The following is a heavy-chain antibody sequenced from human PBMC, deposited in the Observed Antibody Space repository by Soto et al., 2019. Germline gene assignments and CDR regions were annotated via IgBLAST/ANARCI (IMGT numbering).Heavy chain of an antibody. CDR1: GFTFSSYW. V-gene: IGHV3-74*01. Sequence: GSLRLSLAASGFTFSSYWIHWVRQAPGKGLVWVSRINSDGSSTSHADSVKGRFTISRDNAKNTLYLQMNSLRAEDTAVYYCARVYCSGGSCYRLDYWGQGTLVTVSS. CDR2: INSDGSST. D-gene: IGHD2-15*01. J-gene: IGHJ4*02. CDR3: ARVYCSGGSCYRLDY.